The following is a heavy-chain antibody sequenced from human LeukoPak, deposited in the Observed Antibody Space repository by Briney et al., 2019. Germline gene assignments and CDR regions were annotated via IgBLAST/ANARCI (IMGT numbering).Heavy chain of an antibody. V-gene: IGHV4-61*02. J-gene: IGHJ3*02. CDR3: ARDGYNEMDDAFDI. Sequence: SQTLSLTCTVSGGSISIGSYYWSWIRQPAGKGLEWIGRIYTSGSTNYTPSLKSRVTISVDTSKNQFSLKLSSVTAADTAVYYCARDGYNEMDDAFDIWGQGTMVTVSS. D-gene: IGHD5-24*01. CDR2: IYTSGST. CDR1: GGSISIGSYY.